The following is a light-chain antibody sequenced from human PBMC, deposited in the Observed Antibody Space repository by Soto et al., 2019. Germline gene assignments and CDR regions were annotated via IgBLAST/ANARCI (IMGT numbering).Light chain of an antibody. V-gene: IGKV3-20*01. CDR2: GAS. Sequence: ELVLTQSPGTLSLSPGERATLSCRASQSISSSYLAWYQQKPGQAPRLVMYGASNRATGIPDRFSGFGSGTDFTPTISRLEPQDSVVYYCQQYGSSPPFTFGHGTKGDIK. CDR3: QQYGSSPPFT. J-gene: IGKJ3*01. CDR1: QSISSSY.